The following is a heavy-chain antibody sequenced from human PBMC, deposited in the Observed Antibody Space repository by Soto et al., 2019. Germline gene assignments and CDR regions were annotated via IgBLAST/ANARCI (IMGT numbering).Heavy chain of an antibody. CDR1: GGSISTYY. V-gene: IGHV4-59*01. J-gene: IGHJ6*02. CDR2: IYYTGTT. Sequence: SETLSLTCTVPGGSISTYYWSWIRQPPGKGLEWIGYIYYTGTTTYNPSFKSRLTISVDSSKNQFSLKLNSVTAADTAVYYCARDLWGYCGTDCYPLDVWGQGTTVTVSS. CDR3: ARDLWGYCGTDCYPLDV. D-gene: IGHD2-21*02.